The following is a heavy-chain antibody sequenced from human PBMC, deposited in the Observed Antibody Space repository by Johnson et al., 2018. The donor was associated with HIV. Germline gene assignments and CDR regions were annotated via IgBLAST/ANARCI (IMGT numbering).Heavy chain of an antibody. CDR3: ARGRITLYIVDLRGGSFDI. V-gene: IGHV3-66*02. D-gene: IGHD5-12*01. J-gene: IGHJ3*02. CDR2: IYSGGST. Sequence: EVLLLESGGGLVQPGGSLRLSCAASGFTFSSNYMSWVRQAPGRGLEWVSIIYSGGSTYYADSVKGRFTISRDNSKNTLYLQMNSLRAEDTAVYYCARGRITLYIVDLRGGSFDIWGQGTMVTVSS. CDR1: GFTFSSNY.